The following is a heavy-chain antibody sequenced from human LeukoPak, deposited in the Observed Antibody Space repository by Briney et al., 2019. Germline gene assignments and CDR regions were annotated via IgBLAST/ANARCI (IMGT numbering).Heavy chain of an antibody. CDR1: GYSISSGYY. J-gene: IGHJ4*02. V-gene: IGHV4-38-2*02. CDR2: IYHSGST. CDR3: ARETISARQDY. Sequence: SETLSLTCAVSGYSISSGYYWGWIRQPPGKGLEWIGSIYHSGSTYYNPSLKSRVTISVDTSKNQFSLKLSSVTAADTAVYYCARETISARQDYWGQGTLVTVSS. D-gene: IGHD2/OR15-2a*01.